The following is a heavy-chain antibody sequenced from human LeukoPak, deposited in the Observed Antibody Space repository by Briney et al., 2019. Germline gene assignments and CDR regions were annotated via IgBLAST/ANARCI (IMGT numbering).Heavy chain of an antibody. CDR2: ISYDGSNK. CDR3: AREGQDTMIVVVIPFDY. J-gene: IGHJ4*02. D-gene: IGHD3-22*01. V-gene: IGHV3-30*04. Sequence: PGGSLRLSCAASGFTFSSYAMHWVRQAPGKGLEWVAVISYDGSNKYYADSVKGRFTIPRDNSKNTLYLQMNSLRAEDTAVYYCAREGQDTMIVVVIPFDYWGQGTLVTVSS. CDR1: GFTFSSYA.